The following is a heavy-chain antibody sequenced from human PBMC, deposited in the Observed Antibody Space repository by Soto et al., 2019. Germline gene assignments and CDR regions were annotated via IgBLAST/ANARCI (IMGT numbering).Heavy chain of an antibody. CDR2: INPNSGGT. CDR1: GYTFTGYY. V-gene: IGHV1-2*04. CDR3: ARDQGRRYCSSTSCSSMDV. D-gene: IGHD2-2*01. Sequence: QVQLVQSGAEVKKPGASVKVSCKASGYTFTGYYMHWVRQAPGQGLEWMGWINPNSGGTNYAQKFQGWVTMTRDTSSITAYMELSRLRSDDTAVYYCARDQGRRYCSSTSCSSMDVWGQGTTVTVSS. J-gene: IGHJ6*02.